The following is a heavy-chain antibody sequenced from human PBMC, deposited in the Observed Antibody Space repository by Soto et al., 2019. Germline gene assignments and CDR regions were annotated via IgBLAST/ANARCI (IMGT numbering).Heavy chain of an antibody. D-gene: IGHD1-1*01. CDR2: IYYSGST. Sequence: QVQLQESGPGLVKPSQTLSLTCTVSGGSISSGGYYWSWIRQHPGQGLEWIGYIYYSGSTYYNPSLKRRVTISVDTSKNQLSMKLSSVTAADTAVYYCARWPQLEPRFDYWGQGTLVTVSS. CDR3: ARWPQLEPRFDY. CDR1: GGSISSGGYY. J-gene: IGHJ4*02. V-gene: IGHV4-31*03.